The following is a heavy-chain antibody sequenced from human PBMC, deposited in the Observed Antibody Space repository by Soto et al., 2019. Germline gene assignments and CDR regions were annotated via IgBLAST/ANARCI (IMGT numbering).Heavy chain of an antibody. CDR2: ISYDGSNK. J-gene: IGHJ4*02. CDR3: AKDQGGASALDY. Sequence: GGSLRLSCAASGFAFSSYGIHFFRQAPGKGLEWVAVISYDGSNKYYADSVKGRFTISRDNSKNTLYLQMNSLRAEDTAVYYCAKDQGGASALDYWGQGTLVTVSS. CDR1: GFAFSSYG. D-gene: IGHD3-16*01. V-gene: IGHV3-30*18.